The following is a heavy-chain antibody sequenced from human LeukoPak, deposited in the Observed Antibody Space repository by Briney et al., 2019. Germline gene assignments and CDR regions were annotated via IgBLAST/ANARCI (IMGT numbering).Heavy chain of an antibody. CDR1: GGSINSEGHF. D-gene: IGHD3-10*01. Sequence: SKTLSLTCTVSGGSINSEGHFCTWIRQPPGRGLEWIGFIYYNGRPYYSPSLKSRATISVDPSKNQFSLRLNSVTAADTAVYYCATSEATYYYGSGRYGMDVWGQGTTVTVS. V-gene: IGHV4-31*03. J-gene: IGHJ6*02. CDR3: ATSEATYYYGSGRYGMDV. CDR2: IYYNGRP.